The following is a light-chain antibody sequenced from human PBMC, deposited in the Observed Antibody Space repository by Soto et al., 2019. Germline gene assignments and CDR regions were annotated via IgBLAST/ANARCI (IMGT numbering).Light chain of an antibody. J-gene: IGKJ4*01. CDR2: LGS. V-gene: IGKV2-28*01. CDR3: MQALQIALT. Sequence: IVMTQSPLSLPVTPGEPASISCRSSQSLLHSNGYNYLDWYLQKPGQSPQLLIYLGSNRASGVPDRFSGSGSGTDFTLKISRVEAEDVGVYYCMQALQIALTFGGGTKVDI. CDR1: QSLLHSNGYNY.